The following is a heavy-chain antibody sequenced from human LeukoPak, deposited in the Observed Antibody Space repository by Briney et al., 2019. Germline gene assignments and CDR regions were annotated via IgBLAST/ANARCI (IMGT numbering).Heavy chain of an antibody. V-gene: IGHV3-23*01. J-gene: IGHJ4*02. CDR1: GFTFGSYA. D-gene: IGHD3-3*01. Sequence: PGGSLRLSCAASGFTFGSYAMSWVRQAPGKGLEWVSAISGSGGSAYYADSVKGRFTISRDNSKNTLYLQMNSLRAEDTAVYYCAKSQDDFWSGYPLFLDYWGQGTLVTVSS. CDR3: AKSQDDFWSGYPLFLDY. CDR2: ISGSGGSA.